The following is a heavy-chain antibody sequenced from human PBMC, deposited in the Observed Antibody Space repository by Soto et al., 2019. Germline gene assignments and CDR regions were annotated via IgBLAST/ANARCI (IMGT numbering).Heavy chain of an antibody. Sequence: SQTLSLTCAISGDSVSSNSAAWNWIRQSPSRGLEWLGRTYYRSKWYNDYAVSVKSRITINPDTSKNQFSLQLNSVTPEDTAVYYCARDRALPYSRKTGGVYYFDYWGQGTLVTV. CDR1: GDSVSSNSAA. CDR2: TYYRSKWYN. CDR3: ARDRALPYSRKTGGVYYFDY. J-gene: IGHJ4*02. V-gene: IGHV6-1*01. D-gene: IGHD6-13*01.